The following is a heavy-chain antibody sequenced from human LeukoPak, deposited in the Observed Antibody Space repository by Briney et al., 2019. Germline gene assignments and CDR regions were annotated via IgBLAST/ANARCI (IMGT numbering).Heavy chain of an antibody. CDR3: AKDWRSSSYYFDY. V-gene: IGHV3-30-3*01. Sequence: GGSLRLSCAASGFNFSTYAMHWVRQAPGKGLEWVADISYDGSNKYYADSVKGRFTISRDNSKNTLYLQMNSLRAEDTAVYYCAKDWRSSSYYFDYWGQGTLVTVSS. D-gene: IGHD2-15*01. CDR1: GFNFSTYA. CDR2: ISYDGSNK. J-gene: IGHJ4*02.